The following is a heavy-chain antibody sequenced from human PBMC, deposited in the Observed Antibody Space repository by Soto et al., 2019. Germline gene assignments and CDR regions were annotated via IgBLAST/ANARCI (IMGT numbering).Heavy chain of an antibody. CDR2: INPNSGGT. D-gene: IGHD3-22*01. J-gene: IGHJ4*02. Sequence: QVQLVQSGAEVKKPGASVKVSCKASGYTFTGYYMHWVRQAPGQGLEWMGWINPNSGGTNYAQKFQGSVTMTRDTSISTAYMELSRLRSDDTAVYYCARDLKGYYDSSGYYFSWDYWGQGTLVTVSS. V-gene: IGHV1-2*02. CDR3: ARDLKGYYDSSGYYFSWDY. CDR1: GYTFTGYY.